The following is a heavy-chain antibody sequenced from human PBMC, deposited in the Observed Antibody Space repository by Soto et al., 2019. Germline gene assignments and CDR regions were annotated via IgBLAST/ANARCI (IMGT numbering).Heavy chain of an antibody. D-gene: IGHD6-25*01. Sequence: QVQLVQSGAEVKKPGSSVKVSCQASGGTFNNFAFTWVRQAPGQGLEWLGGIMPVFHTTNIAQTFQDRITVTADDFPTTVYIKMTSLRYDDTAVYYCATATISPVSATLYHYGMDVWGQGTTVTVSS. CDR3: ATATISPVSATLYHYGMDV. CDR2: IMPVFHTT. J-gene: IGHJ6*02. CDR1: GGTFNNFA. V-gene: IGHV1-69*01.